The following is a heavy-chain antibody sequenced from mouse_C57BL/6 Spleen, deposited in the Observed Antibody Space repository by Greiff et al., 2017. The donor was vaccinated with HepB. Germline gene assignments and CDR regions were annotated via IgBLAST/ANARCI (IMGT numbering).Heavy chain of an antibody. D-gene: IGHD1-1*01. J-gene: IGHJ4*01. Sequence: EVKLLESGAELVRPGASVKLSCTASGFNIKDDYMHWVKQRPEQGLEWIGWIDPENGDTEYASKFQGKATITADTSSNTAYLQLSSLTSEDTAVYYCTTGGYGSRRAMDYWGQGTSVTVSS. V-gene: IGHV14-4*01. CDR2: IDPENGDT. CDR3: TTGGYGSRRAMDY. CDR1: GFNIKDDY.